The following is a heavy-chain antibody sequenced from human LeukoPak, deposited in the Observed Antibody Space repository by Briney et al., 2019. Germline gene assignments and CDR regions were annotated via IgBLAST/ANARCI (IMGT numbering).Heavy chain of an antibody. CDR3: ARFSNYDILTGYFDLDY. CDR1: GFTFSSYW. D-gene: IGHD3-9*01. CDR2: IKQDGSEK. V-gene: IGHV3-7*01. J-gene: IGHJ4*02. Sequence: GGSLRLSCAASGFTFSSYWMSWVRQAPGKGLEWVANIKQDGSEKYYVDPVKGRFTISRDNAKNSLYLQMNSLRAEDTAVYYCARFSNYDILTGYFDLDYWGQGTLVTVSS.